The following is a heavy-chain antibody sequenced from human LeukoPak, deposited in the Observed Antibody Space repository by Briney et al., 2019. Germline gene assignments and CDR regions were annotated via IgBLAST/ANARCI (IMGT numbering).Heavy chain of an antibody. CDR1: RSTFTDYF. D-gene: IGHD3-16*01. Sequence: ASVKVSCKASRSTFTDYFMHWVGQAPGQGLEWMGWLNPNSGDTNYAQKFQGRVSMTRDTSISTAYMDLSDLRSDDTAVYYCARGRSVVMTPMSGGSDYWGQGTLVTVSS. CDR3: ARGRSVVMTPMSGGSDY. CDR2: LNPNSGDT. J-gene: IGHJ4*02. V-gene: IGHV1-2*02.